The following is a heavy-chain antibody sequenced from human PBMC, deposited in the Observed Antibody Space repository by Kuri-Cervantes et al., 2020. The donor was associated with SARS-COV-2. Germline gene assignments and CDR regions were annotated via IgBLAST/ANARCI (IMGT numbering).Heavy chain of an antibody. Sequence: GESLKISCAASGFTFSNAWMSWVRQAPGKGLEWVGRIKSKTDGGTTDYAAPVKGRFTISRDDSKNTAYLQMNSLKTEDTAVYYCTTGPDRYYYDSSGFDYWGQGTLVTVSS. CDR3: TTGPDRYYYDSSGFDY. CDR2: IKSKTDGGTT. V-gene: IGHV3-15*01. CDR1: GFTFSNAW. J-gene: IGHJ4*02. D-gene: IGHD3-22*01.